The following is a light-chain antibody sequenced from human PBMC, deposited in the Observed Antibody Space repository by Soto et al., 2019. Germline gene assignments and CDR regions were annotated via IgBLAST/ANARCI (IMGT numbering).Light chain of an antibody. CDR2: DVS. J-gene: IGLJ1*01. CDR3: SSYTSSSTYV. Sequence: QSALTQPASVSGSPGQSITVSCTGTSSDIGGYNYVSWYQQHPGKAPKLMIYDVSNRPSGVSNRFSGSKSGNTASLTISGLPAEDEADYYCSSYTSSSTYVFGTGTQLTVL. CDR1: SSDIGGYNY. V-gene: IGLV2-14*01.